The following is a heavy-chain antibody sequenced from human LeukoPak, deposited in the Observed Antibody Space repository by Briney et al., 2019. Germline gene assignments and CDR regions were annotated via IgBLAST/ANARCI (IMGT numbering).Heavy chain of an antibody. CDR2: INPSGGST. D-gene: IGHD3-22*01. J-gene: IGHJ4*02. Sequence: ASVKVSCKASGYTFTSYYMHWVRQAPGQGLEWMGIINPSGGSTSYAQKFQGRVTMTRDTSTSTVYMELSSLRSEDTAVYYCARDLRDGRYYDSSGYYWGQGTLVTVSS. CDR1: GYTFTSYY. CDR3: ARDLRDGRYYDSSGYY. V-gene: IGHV1-46*01.